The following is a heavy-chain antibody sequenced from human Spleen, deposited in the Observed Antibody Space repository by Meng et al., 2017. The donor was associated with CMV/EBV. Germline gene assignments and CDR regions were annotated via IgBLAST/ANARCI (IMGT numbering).Heavy chain of an antibody. CDR2: IYPGDSDN. D-gene: IGHD3-22*01. CDR1: GDSFTSYW. CDR3: ARLIYYDSSGVDY. Sequence: KGSGDSFTSYWIGWVRQMPGKGLEWMGIIYPGDSDNRYSPSFQGQVTISADKSISTAYLQWSSLKASDTAMYYCARLIYYDSSGVDYWGQGTLVTVSS. J-gene: IGHJ4*02. V-gene: IGHV5-51*01.